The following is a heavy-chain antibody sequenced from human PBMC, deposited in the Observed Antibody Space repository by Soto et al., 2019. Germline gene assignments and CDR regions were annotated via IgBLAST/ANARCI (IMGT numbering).Heavy chain of an antibody. Sequence: QSQTLSLTCTVSGGSISSYYWSWIRQPPGKGLEWIGYIYYSGSTNYNPSLKSRVTISVDTSKNQFSLKLSSVTAADTAVYYCARFRYQLLMPAAGSRFDYWGQGTLVTVSS. CDR1: GGSISSYY. CDR3: ARFRYQLLMPAAGSRFDY. J-gene: IGHJ4*02. D-gene: IGHD2-2*01. V-gene: IGHV4-59*01. CDR2: IYYSGST.